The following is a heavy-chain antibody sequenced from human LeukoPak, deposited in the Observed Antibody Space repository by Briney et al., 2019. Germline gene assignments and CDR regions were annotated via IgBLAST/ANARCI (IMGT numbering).Heavy chain of an antibody. CDR1: GGPISSGGYY. D-gene: IGHD3-10*01. CDR2: IYYGGNT. J-gene: IGHJ4*02. Sequence: SETLSLTCTVSGGPISSGGYYWSWIRQHPGKGPEWIGYIYYGGNTYYNPTLKSRVNISIDTSENQLSLKLSSVTAADTAVYYCARANYGSGNYVDKGGQGTLVTVSS. V-gene: IGHV4-31*03. CDR3: ARANYGSGNYVDK.